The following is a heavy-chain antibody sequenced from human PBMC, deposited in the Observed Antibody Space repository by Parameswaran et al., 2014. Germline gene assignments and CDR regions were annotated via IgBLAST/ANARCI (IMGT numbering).Heavy chain of an antibody. J-gene: IGHJ6*02. CDR2: IYTSGST. Sequence: VRQAPGKGLEWIGRIYTSGSTNYNPSLKSRVTMSVDTSKNQFSLKLTSVTAADTAVYYCARDRYYDSSAKYYYYYGMDVWGQGTTVTVSS. V-gene: IGHV4-4*07. CDR3: ARDRYYDSSAKYYYYYGMDV. D-gene: IGHD3-22*01.